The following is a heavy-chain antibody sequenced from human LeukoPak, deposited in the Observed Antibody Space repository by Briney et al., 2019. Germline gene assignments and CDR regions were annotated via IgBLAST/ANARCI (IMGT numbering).Heavy chain of an antibody. V-gene: IGHV1-18*01. J-gene: IGHJ6*02. Sequence: ASVKVSCKASGYTFTSYGISWVRQAPGQGLEWMGWISAYNGNTNYAQKLQGRVTMTTDTSTSTAYMELRSLRSDDTAVYYCARDLDSRYAYYYYGMDVWGQGTTVTVSS. CDR1: GYTFTSYG. D-gene: IGHD6-13*01. CDR2: ISAYNGNT. CDR3: ARDLDSRYAYYYYGMDV.